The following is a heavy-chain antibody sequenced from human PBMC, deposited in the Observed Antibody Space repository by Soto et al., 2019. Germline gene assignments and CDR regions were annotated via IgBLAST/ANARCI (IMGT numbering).Heavy chain of an antibody. CDR2: ISGSGGNT. J-gene: IGHJ4*02. Sequence: EVQLLESAGGLVQPGGSLSLSCAASGFTFSSYAMRWVRQAPGKGLEWVSAISGSGGNTYYADSVKGRFTISRDNSKNTLFLQLNSLRAEDTAVYYCAKSACSGWYPDYWGQGTLVTASS. CDR1: GFTFSSYA. D-gene: IGHD6-19*01. CDR3: AKSACSGWYPDY. V-gene: IGHV3-23*01.